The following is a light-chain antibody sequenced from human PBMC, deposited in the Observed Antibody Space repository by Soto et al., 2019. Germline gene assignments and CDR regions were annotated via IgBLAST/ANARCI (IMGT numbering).Light chain of an antibody. CDR2: DAS. J-gene: IGKJ5*01. CDR1: QSVNNY. CDR3: QQRGNWPPIT. V-gene: IGKV3-11*01. Sequence: EIVLTQSPATLSLSPGERATLSCRSSQSVNNYLAWYQQKPGQAPRLLIYDASNRASDIPARFSGSGSGTDFTLTISSLEPEDFAVYYCQQRGNWPPITFGQGTRLEIK.